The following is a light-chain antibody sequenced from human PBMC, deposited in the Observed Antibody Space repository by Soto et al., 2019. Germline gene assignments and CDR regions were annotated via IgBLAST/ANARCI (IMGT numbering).Light chain of an antibody. CDR3: QSYDSSLSAYV. V-gene: IGLV1-40*01. J-gene: IGLJ1*01. CDR1: SSNIGAGYD. Sequence: QAVVTQPPSVSGAPGQRVTISCTGNSSNIGAGYDAHWYQHLPGTAPKLLIYYNSNRPSGVPDRFSGSKSGTSASLAITGLQAEDEADYYCQSYDSSLSAYVFGTGTKLTVL. CDR2: YNS.